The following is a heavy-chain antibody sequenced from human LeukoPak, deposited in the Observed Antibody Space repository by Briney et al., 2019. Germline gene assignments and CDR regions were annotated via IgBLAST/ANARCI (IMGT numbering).Heavy chain of an antibody. CDR1: GFTFSTSW. V-gene: IGHV3-74*01. D-gene: IGHD6-6*01. CDR2: VSPDGSAT. J-gene: IGHJ4*02. CDR3: RYGRSSGDY. Sequence: PGGSLRLSCAASGFTFSTSWMNWVRQGPGRGPVWVSRVSPDGSATAYADSVKGRFTVSRDNAKNALYLQMNSLRADDTAVYYCRYGRSSGDYWGQGSLVTVCS.